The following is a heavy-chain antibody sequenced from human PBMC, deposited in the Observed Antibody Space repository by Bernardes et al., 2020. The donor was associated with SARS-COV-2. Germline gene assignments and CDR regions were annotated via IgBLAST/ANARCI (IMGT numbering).Heavy chain of an antibody. Sequence: SETLSLTCTVSGDSIGSYYWAWIRQPPGKGLEWIGYIYYSGTTNYNPSLKSRVTISVDRSQNRFSLNLSSVTPADTAVYYCARDLSHLVRRGFDLWGHGTLVTVSS. CDR3: ARDLSHLVRRGFDL. CDR1: GDSIGSYY. V-gene: IGHV4-59*01. D-gene: IGHD3-10*01. CDR2: IYYSGTT. J-gene: IGHJ2*01.